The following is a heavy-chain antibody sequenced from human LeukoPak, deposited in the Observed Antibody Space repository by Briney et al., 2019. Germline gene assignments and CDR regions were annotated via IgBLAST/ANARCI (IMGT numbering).Heavy chain of an antibody. V-gene: IGHV1-46*01. J-gene: IGHJ4*02. CDR1: GYTFTSYD. CDR3: ARDPDTAMVGFDY. D-gene: IGHD5-18*01. CDR2: INPSGGST. Sequence: ASVKVSCKASGYTFTSYDINWVRQAPGQGLEWMGIINPSGGSTSYAQKFQGRVTMTRDTSTSTVYMELSSLRSEDTAVYYCARDPDTAMVGFDYWGQGTLVTVSS.